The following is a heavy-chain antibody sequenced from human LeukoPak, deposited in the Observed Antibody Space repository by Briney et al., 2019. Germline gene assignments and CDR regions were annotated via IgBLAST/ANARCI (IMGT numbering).Heavy chain of an antibody. Sequence: SETLSLTCTVSGGSISSSSYYWGWIRQPPGKGLEWIGSIYYSGSTYYNPSLKSRVTISVDTSKNQLSPRLTSVTAADTAVYYCARHGGAAGGHWGQGTLVTVSS. V-gene: IGHV4-39*01. CDR2: IYYSGST. D-gene: IGHD6-13*01. CDR3: ARHGGAAGGH. J-gene: IGHJ4*02. CDR1: GGSISSSSYY.